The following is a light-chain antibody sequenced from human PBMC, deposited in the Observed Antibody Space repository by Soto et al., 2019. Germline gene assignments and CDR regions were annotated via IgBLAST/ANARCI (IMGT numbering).Light chain of an antibody. J-gene: IGKJ2*01. Sequence: ELVMTQSPATLSVSPGERATLSCRASQSVSSNLACYQQKPGQAPRLLIYGASTRATGTPARFSCSRSGTEFTLTFSSLQSEDFAVYYCQQYNNWPYTFGQGTKLEIK. CDR1: QSVSSN. V-gene: IGKV3-15*01. CDR2: GAS. CDR3: QQYNNWPYT.